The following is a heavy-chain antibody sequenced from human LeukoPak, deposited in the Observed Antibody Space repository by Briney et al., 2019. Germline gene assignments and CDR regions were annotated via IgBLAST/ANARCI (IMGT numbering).Heavy chain of an antibody. CDR2: IGTAGDT. J-gene: IGHJ6*03. D-gene: IGHD6-19*01. Sequence: GGSLRLSCAASGFTFSSYDMHWVRQATGKGLEWVSAIGTAGDTYYPGSVKGRFTISRENAKNSLYLQMNSLRAGDTAVYYCARGRDRGPDSSGIWGLKGTSYMDVWGKGTTVTVSS. CDR3: ARGRDRGPDSSGIWGLKGTSYMDV. CDR1: GFTFSSYD. V-gene: IGHV3-13*01.